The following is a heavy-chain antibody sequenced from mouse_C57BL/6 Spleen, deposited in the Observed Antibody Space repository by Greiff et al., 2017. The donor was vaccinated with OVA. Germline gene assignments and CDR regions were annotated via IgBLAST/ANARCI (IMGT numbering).Heavy chain of an antibody. V-gene: IGHV1-26*01. CDR2: INPNNGGT. CDR1: GYTFTDYY. J-gene: IGHJ3*01. CDR3: ARPLRRGPFAY. D-gene: IGHD2-12*01. Sequence: VQLQQSGPELVKPGASVKISCKASGYTFTDYYMNWVKQSHGKSLEWIGDINPNNGGTSYNQKFKGKATLTVDKSSSTAYMELRSLTSEDSAVYYCARPLRRGPFAYWGQGTLVTVSA.